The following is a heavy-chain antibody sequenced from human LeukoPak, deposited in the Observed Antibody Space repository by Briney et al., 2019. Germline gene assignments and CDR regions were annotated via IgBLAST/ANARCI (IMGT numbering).Heavy chain of an antibody. J-gene: IGHJ4*02. CDR1: GGSFSGYY. CDR3: ARGKKYCSSTSCYHFDY. D-gene: IGHD2-2*01. V-gene: IGHV4-34*01. CDR2: INHSGST. Sequence: SETLSLTCAVYGGSFSGYYWSWIHQPPGKGLEWIGEINHSGSTNYNPSLKSRVTISVDTSKNQFSLKLSSVTAADTAVYYCARGKKYCSSTSCYHFDYWGQGTLVTVSS.